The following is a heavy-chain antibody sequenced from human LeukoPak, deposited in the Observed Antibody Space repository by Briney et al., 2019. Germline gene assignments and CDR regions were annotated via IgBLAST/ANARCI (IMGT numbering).Heavy chain of an antibody. CDR3: AKELAYAYYFDV. J-gene: IGHJ6*03. CDR1: GFTFSHYA. Sequence: AGVSLRLSCAASGFTFSHYAMSWVRQAPGKGLEWVSGISGSGGSTYYADSVKGRFTVSRDNSKNTLYLQMTSLRVKDTAVYYCAKELAYAYYFDVWGKGTTVTVSS. CDR2: ISGSGGST. V-gene: IGHV3-23*01. D-gene: IGHD1-1*01.